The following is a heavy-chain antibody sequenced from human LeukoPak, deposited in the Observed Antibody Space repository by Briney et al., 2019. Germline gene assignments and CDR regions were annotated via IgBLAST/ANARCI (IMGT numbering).Heavy chain of an antibody. J-gene: IGHJ4*02. D-gene: IGHD1-20*01. Sequence: GASVKVSCKASGYTFTTYGISWVRQAPGQGLEWMGWISGYNGNRNNAQKLQGRATMTTDTSTSTAYMELRSLRSDDTAVYYCARDGRYNLNYADYWGQGTLVTASS. V-gene: IGHV1-18*01. CDR3: ARDGRYNLNYADY. CDR1: GYTFTTYG. CDR2: ISGYNGNR.